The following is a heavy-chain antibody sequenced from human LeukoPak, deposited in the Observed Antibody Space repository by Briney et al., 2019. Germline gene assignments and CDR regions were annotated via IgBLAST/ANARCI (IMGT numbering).Heavy chain of an antibody. Sequence: PGGSLRLSCAGSGFTFSSYGMSWVRQAPGKGLEWVSAISSGGGDTYYADSVKGRFTISRDNSKNTLYLQMKSLRAEDTAVYYCAKPGTYDGFFDFWGQGTLVTVSS. CDR2: ISSGGGDT. CDR3: AKPGTYDGFFDF. CDR1: GFTFSSYG. V-gene: IGHV3-23*01. D-gene: IGHD3-3*01. J-gene: IGHJ4*02.